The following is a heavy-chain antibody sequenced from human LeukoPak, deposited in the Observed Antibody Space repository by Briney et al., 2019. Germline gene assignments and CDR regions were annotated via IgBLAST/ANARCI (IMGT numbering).Heavy chain of an antibody. CDR2: IYYSGST. J-gene: IGHJ4*02. CDR1: GGSIRSSYYY. Sequence: SETLSLTCTVSGGSIRSSYYYWGWIRQPPGKGLEWIGSIYYSGSTYYNPSLKSRVTISVDTSKNQFSLKLSSVTAADTAVYYCARRGYDSSGYYYAYWGQGTLVTVSS. D-gene: IGHD3-22*01. CDR3: ARRGYDSSGYYYAY. V-gene: IGHV4-39*01.